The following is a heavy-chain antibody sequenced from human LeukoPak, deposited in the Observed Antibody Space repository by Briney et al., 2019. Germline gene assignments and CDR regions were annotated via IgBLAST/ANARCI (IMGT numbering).Heavy chain of an antibody. CDR2: ISYDGSNK. D-gene: IGHD2-15*01. CDR3: ARTSDRCSGGSCYSEDYYGMDV. V-gene: IGHV3-30-3*01. J-gene: IGHJ6*02. Sequence: GGSLRLSCAASGFTFSSYAMPWVRQAPGKGLEWVAVISYDGSNKYYADSVRGRFTISRDNSKNTLYLQMNSLRAEDTAVYYCARTSDRCSGGSCYSEDYYGMDVWGQGTTVTVSS. CDR1: GFTFSSYA.